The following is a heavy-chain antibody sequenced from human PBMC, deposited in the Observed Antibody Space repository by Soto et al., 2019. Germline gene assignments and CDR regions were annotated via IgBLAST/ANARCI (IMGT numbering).Heavy chain of an antibody. J-gene: IGHJ3*02. CDR1: GGTFSTYA. D-gene: IGHD2-21*01. CDR3: ARCRSLGGEPGAFDM. Sequence: QVQLVQSGAEVKKPGSSVKVSCKASGGTFSTYALSWVRQAPGQGLEWMGGIIPIFGTANYAQKFQGRVTIPADESTSTAHMELGSLRSEDTAVYYCARCRSLGGEPGAFDMWGQGTMVTVSS. CDR2: IIPIFGTA. V-gene: IGHV1-69*01.